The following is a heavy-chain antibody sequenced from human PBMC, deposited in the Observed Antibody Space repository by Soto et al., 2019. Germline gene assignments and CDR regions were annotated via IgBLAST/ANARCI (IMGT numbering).Heavy chain of an antibody. CDR2: ISDDGSDK. V-gene: IGHV3-30*18. CDR3: AKDLTMTTAGMSWHLDL. Sequence: QVQLVESGGGVVQPGRSLRLSCATSGFTFSSFSMHWVRQAPGKGLEWVAVISDDGSDKYYADSVKGRFTISRDNSKNTLYLQMNSLRVEDTAVYYCAKDLTMTTAGMSWHLDLWGRGTLVTVSS. D-gene: IGHD1-1*01. CDR1: GFTFSSFS. J-gene: IGHJ2*01.